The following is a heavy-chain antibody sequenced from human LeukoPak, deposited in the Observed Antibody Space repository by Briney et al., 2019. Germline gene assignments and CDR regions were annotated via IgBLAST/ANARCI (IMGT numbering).Heavy chain of an antibody. CDR2: IYSGGST. D-gene: IGHD2-2*01. CDR3: ARGGASWHLDY. J-gene: IGHJ4*02. CDR1: GFTVSSNY. Sequence: GGSLRPSCAASGFTVSSNYMSWVRQAPGKGLEWVSVIYSGGSTYYADSVKGRFTISRVNSKNTLYLQMNSLRAEDTAVYYCARGGASWHLDYWGQGTLVTVSS. V-gene: IGHV3-53*01.